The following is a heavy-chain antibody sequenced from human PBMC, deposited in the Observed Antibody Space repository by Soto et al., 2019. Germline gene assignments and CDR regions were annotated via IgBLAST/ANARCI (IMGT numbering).Heavy chain of an antibody. V-gene: IGHV1-69*02. CDR2: IIPILGIA. CDR1: GGTFSSYT. Sequence: QVQLVQSGAEVKKPGSSVKVSCKASGGTFSSYTISWVRQAPGQGLEWMGRIIPILGIANYAQKFQGRVTITADKSTSTAHMELSCLRSEDTAEYYCAWWIPYSSCSHVFDYWGQGTLVTVSS. J-gene: IGHJ4*02. D-gene: IGHD6-13*01. CDR3: AWWIPYSSCSHVFDY.